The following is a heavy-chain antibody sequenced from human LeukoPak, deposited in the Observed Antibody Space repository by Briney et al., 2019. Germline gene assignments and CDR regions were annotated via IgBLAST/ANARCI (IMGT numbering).Heavy chain of an antibody. CDR2: ISGSGGST. Sequence: AGGPLRLSCAASGFTFSSYAMGWVRQAPGKGLEWVSAISGSGGSTYYADSVKGRFTISRDNSKNTLYLQMNSLRAEDTAVYYCATKPYYYDSSGYYPFNYWGQGTLVTVSS. CDR3: ATKPYYYDSSGYYPFNY. V-gene: IGHV3-23*01. CDR1: GFTFSSYA. J-gene: IGHJ4*02. D-gene: IGHD3-22*01.